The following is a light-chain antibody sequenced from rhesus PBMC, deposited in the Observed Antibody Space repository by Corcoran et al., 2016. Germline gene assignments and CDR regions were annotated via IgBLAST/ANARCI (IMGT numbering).Light chain of an antibody. CDR3: QKYSSSPYS. J-gene: IGKJ2*01. CDR2: GAS. Sequence: QVILTQSPATLSLSPGERATLSCRASQSVSSSLAWYQQKPGQAPRLLIYGASSRATGIPDRVSGSGSGTEFTLTICSLEPEDFAVYYCQKYSSSPYSFGQGTKVEIK. CDR1: QSVSSS. V-gene: IGKV3-53*01.